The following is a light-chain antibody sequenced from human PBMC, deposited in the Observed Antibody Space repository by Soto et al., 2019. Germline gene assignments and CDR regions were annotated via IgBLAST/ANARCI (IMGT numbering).Light chain of an antibody. CDR3: QQSYSTPRT. CDR2: AAS. CDR1: QSISSY. V-gene: IGKV1-39*01. Sequence: IHMTQSPSSLSASVRDRVTITCRASQSISSYLNWYRQKPGKAPKLLIYAASSLQSGVPSRFSGSGSGTDFTLTVSSLQPEDFATYFCQQSYSTPRTFGQGTKVDIK. J-gene: IGKJ1*01.